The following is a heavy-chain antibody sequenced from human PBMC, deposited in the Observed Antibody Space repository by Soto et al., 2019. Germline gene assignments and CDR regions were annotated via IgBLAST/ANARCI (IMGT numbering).Heavy chain of an antibody. CDR2: IYYSGST. D-gene: IGHD4-17*01. CDR3: ARLVMEIQLWISTVTTVGWFDP. J-gene: IGHJ5*02. V-gene: IGHV4-39*01. CDR1: GGSISSSSYY. Sequence: ASETLSLTCTVSGGSISSSSYYWGWIRQPPGKGLEWIGSIYYSGSTYYNPSLKSRVTISVDTSKNQFSLKLSSVTAADTAVYYCARLVMEIQLWISTVTTVGWFDPWGQGTLVTVSS.